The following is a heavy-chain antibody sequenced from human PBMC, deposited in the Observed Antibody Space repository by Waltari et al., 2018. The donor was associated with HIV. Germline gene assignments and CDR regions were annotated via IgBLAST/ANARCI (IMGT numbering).Heavy chain of an antibody. D-gene: IGHD2-15*01. CDR3: AREGCSGDSCYRYYYYYYGLDV. CDR1: GGSISSGTYY. V-gene: IGHV4-61*02. CDR2: IDTTGTT. Sequence: QVQLQESGPGLVKPSQTLSLTCTVSGGSISSGTYYWTWIRQPAGKGLEWIGRIDTTGTTNSNPSLKSRVTISVDTSNNQFSLKLTSVTVADTALYYCAREGCSGDSCYRYYYYYYGLDVWGQGTTVTVSS. J-gene: IGHJ6*02.